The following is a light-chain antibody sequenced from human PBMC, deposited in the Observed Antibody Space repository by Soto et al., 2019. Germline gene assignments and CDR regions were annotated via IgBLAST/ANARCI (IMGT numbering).Light chain of an antibody. J-gene: IGKJ1*01. CDR2: KAS. CDR3: QHYNSYSEA. Sequence: QMTQSPSTLSGSVGDRVTLTCRASQTISSWLAWYQQKPGKAPKLLIYKASTLKSGVPSRFSGSGSGTEFTLTISSLQPDDFATYYCQHYNSYSEACGQGTKGDIK. CDR1: QTISSW. V-gene: IGKV1-5*03.